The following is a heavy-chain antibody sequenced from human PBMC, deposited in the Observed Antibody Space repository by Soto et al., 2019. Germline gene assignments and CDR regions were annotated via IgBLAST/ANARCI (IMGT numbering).Heavy chain of an antibody. V-gene: IGHV4-59*01. CDR2: IYYSGST. D-gene: IGHD3-22*01. CDR1: GGSISSYY. Sequence: PSETLSLTCTVSGGSISSYYWSWIRQPPGKGLEWIGYIYYSGSTNYNPSLKSRVTISVDTSKNQFSLKLSSVTAADTAVYYCARDRDYYDSRGPRMDVWGQGTTVTVSS. CDR3: ARDRDYYDSRGPRMDV. J-gene: IGHJ6*02.